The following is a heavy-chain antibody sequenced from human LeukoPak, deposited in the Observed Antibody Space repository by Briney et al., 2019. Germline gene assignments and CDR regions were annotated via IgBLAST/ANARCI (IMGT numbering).Heavy chain of an antibody. CDR2: IIPIFGTA. Sequence: SVKVSCEASGGTFSSYAISWVRQAPGQGLEWMGGIIPIFGTANYAQKFQGRVTITADESTSTAYMELSSLRSEDTAVYYCARDHYYDSSGYYYEGAFDIWGQGTMVTVSS. CDR3: ARDHYYDSSGYYYEGAFDI. D-gene: IGHD3-22*01. CDR1: GGTFSSYA. J-gene: IGHJ3*02. V-gene: IGHV1-69*01.